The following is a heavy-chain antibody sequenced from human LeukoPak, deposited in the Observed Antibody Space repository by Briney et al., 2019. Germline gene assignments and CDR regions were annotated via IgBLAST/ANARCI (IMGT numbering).Heavy chain of an antibody. J-gene: IGHJ4*02. V-gene: IGHV1-8*01. CDR1: GYTFTSYD. D-gene: IGHD1-26*01. CDR3: ATSHGSGSPVDY. Sequence: ASVKVSCTASGYTFTSYDINWVRQAPGQGLEWMGWMNPNSGNTGYAQKFQGRVTMTEDTSTDTAYMELSNLRSEDTAVYYCATSHGSGSPVDYWSQGTLVTVSS. CDR2: MNPNSGNT.